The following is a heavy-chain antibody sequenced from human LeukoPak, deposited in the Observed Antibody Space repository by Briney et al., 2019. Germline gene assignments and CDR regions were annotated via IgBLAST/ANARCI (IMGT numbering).Heavy chain of an antibody. CDR3: ARAAGTTFIWFDP. CDR2: IYYSGST. CDR1: GGSVSSGGYY. V-gene: IGHV4-31*03. Sequence: SETLSLTCTVSGGSVSSGGYYWSWIRQHPGKGLEWIGYIYYSGSTYYNPSLKSRVTISVDTSKNQFSLKLSSVAAADTAVYYCARAAGTTFIWFDPWGQGTLVTVSS. J-gene: IGHJ5*02. D-gene: IGHD1-7*01.